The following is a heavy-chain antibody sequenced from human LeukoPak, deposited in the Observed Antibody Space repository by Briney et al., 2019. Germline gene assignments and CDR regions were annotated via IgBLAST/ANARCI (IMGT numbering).Heavy chain of an antibody. J-gene: IGHJ4*02. CDR2: IRFDGSNK. Sequence: GGSLRFSCAASGFTFSGYGMHWVGQAPGKGLEWVAFIRFDGSNKYYADSGKARLTMSRDNSKNTLYLKMNSLRAEDTAVYCCATTGYSSRNYWGQGTLVTVSS. CDR1: GFTFSGYG. D-gene: IGHD6-13*01. CDR3: ATTGYSSRNY. V-gene: IGHV3-30*02.